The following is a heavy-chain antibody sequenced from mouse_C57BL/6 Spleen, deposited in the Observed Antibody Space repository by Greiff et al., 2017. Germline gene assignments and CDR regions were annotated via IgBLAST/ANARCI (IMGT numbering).Heavy chain of an antibody. V-gene: IGHV3-6*01. J-gene: IGHJ3*01. CDR2: ISYDGSN. CDR1: GYSITSGYY. Sequence: VQLQQSGPGLVKPSPSLSLTCSVTGYSITSGYYWNWIRQFPGNKLEWMGYISYDGSNNYNPSLKNRISITRDTSKNQFFLKLNSVTTEDAATDYCAGGEAGFAYWGQGTLVTVSA. CDR3: AGGEAGFAY.